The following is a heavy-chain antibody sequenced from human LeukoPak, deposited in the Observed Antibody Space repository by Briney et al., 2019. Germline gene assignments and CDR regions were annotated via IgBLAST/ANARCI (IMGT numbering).Heavy chain of an antibody. CDR3: ARATPYNWFDP. V-gene: IGHV3-7*04. Sequence: GGSLRLSCAASGFTFDDYGMSWVRQAPGKGLEWVANIKQDGSEKYYVDSVKGRFTISRDNAKNSLYLQMNSLRAEDTAVYYCARATPYNWFDPWGQGTLVTVSS. CDR1: GFTFDDYG. CDR2: IKQDGSEK. J-gene: IGHJ5*02.